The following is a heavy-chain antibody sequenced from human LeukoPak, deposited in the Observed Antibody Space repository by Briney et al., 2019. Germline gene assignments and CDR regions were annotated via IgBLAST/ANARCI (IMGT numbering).Heavy chain of an antibody. CDR2: IWYDGSNK. V-gene: IGHV3-33*01. CDR1: GFTFSSYG. CDR3: ARDGGAYSYGSLDY. D-gene: IGHD5-18*01. Sequence: GGSLRLSCAASGFTFSSYGMHWVRQAPGKGLEWVAVIWYDGSNKYYADSVKGRFTISRDNSKNTLYLQMNSLRAEDTAVYYCARDGGAYSYGSLDYWGQGTLVTVSS. J-gene: IGHJ4*02.